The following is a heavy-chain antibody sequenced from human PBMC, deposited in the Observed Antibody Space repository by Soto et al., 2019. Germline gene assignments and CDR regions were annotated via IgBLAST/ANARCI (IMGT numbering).Heavy chain of an antibody. CDR3: ARDRGYNYVSEVAFYI. D-gene: IGHD5-18*01. CDR2: TSYDEKIK. Sequence: QVQLVEAGGGVVQPGRSLKLSCAASGFIFSSYAMHWVRQAPGKGLEWVAVTSYDEKIKYYTDSVKGRFTISRDNSKNALYLEMNSLRAEDTAVYYYARDRGYNYVSEVAFYIWGQGTMVTVSS. V-gene: IGHV3-30*04. J-gene: IGHJ3*02. CDR1: GFIFSSYA.